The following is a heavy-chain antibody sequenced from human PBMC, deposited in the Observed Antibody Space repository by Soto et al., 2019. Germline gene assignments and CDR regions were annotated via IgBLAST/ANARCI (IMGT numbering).Heavy chain of an antibody. CDR1: GFNFSNYA. CDR2: TSNDGSSK. Sequence: QVQLVESGGGVVQPGRSLRLSCAASGFNFSNYAMHWVRQAPGKGLEWVAVTSNDGSSKYYADSVKGRFTISRDNSKNTLYLQMNSLTGEDTATFYCARGIGKVVATIEDYWGQGVLVTVSS. V-gene: IGHV3-30*04. D-gene: IGHD5-12*01. CDR3: ARGIGKVVATIEDY. J-gene: IGHJ4*02.